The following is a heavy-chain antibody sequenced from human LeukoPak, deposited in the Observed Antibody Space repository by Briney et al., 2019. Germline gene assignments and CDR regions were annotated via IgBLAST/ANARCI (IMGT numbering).Heavy chain of an antibody. D-gene: IGHD3-9*01. CDR3: ARDSDYDILTFQH. V-gene: IGHV4-39*07. J-gene: IGHJ1*01. Sequence: PSENLSLTCTVSGGSISSSSYYWGWIRQPPGKGLEWIGSIYYSGSTYYNPSLKSRVTISVDTSKNQFSLKLSSVTAADTAVYYCARDSDYDILTFQHWGQGTLVTVSS. CDR2: IYYSGST. CDR1: GGSISSSSYY.